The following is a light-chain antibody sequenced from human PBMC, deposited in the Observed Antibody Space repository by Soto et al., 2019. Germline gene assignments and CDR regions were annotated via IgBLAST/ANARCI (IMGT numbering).Light chain of an antibody. V-gene: IGKV3-15*01. J-gene: IGKJ4*01. CDR1: QSVSYN. CDR2: GAF. Sequence: EIVMTQSPATLSVSPGETATLSCRASQSVSYNLAWYQQKPGQGPRLLIYGAFTRATGIPARFSGSGPGTEFTLTISSLQSEDFAVYYCQQYKNWPPLTFGGGTKVEIK. CDR3: QQYKNWPPLT.